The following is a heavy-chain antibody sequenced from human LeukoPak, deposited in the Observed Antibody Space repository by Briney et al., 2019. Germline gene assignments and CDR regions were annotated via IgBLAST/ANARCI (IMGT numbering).Heavy chain of an antibody. CDR2: MNPNSGNT. CDR1: GYTFTSYD. V-gene: IGHV1-8*01. CDR3: ARVHEDTLEMATILGAFDI. D-gene: IGHD5-24*01. Sequence: ASVKVSCKASGYTFTSYDINWVRQATGQGLEWMGWMNPNSGNTGYAQKFQGRVTMTRNTSISTAYMELSSLSSEDTAVYYCARVHEDTLEMATILGAFDIWGQGTMVTVSS. J-gene: IGHJ3*02.